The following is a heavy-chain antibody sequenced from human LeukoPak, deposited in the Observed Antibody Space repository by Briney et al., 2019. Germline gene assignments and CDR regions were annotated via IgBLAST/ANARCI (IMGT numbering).Heavy chain of an antibody. CDR3: ARVYGDYYYFDY. V-gene: IGHV4-59*01. CDR2: IYYSEST. J-gene: IGHJ4*02. D-gene: IGHD4-17*01. CDR1: GGSISSYY. Sequence: SETLSLTCTVSGGSISSYYWSWIRQPPGKGLEWIGYIYYSESTNYNPSLKSRVTISVDTSKNQFSLKLSSVTAADTAVYYCARVYGDYYYFDYWGQGTLVTVSS.